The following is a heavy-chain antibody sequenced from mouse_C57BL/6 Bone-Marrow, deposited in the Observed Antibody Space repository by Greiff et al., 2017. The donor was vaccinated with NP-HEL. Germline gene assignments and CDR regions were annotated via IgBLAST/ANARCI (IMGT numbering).Heavy chain of an antibody. CDR3: VKDYDGMLYAMDY. Sequence: EVKVVESGGGLVQPKGSLKLSCAASGFSFNTYAMNWVRQAPGKGLEWVARIRSKSNNYATYYADSVKDRFTISRDDSESMLYLQMNNLKTEDTAMYYCVKDYDGMLYAMDYWGQGTSVTVSS. CDR2: IRSKSNNYAT. J-gene: IGHJ4*01. CDR1: GFSFNTYA. V-gene: IGHV10-1*01. D-gene: IGHD2-4*01.